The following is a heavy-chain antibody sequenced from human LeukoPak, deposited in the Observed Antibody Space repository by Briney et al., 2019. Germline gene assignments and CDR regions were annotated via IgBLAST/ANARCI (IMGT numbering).Heavy chain of an antibody. D-gene: IGHD5-18*01. Sequence: GGSLRLSCAASGFTFSSYAMHWVRQAPGKGLEWVAVISYDGSNKYYADSVKGRFTISRDNAKNSLYLQMNSLRAEDTAVYYCAGGHVTAMVTEEDYWGQGTLVTVSS. J-gene: IGHJ4*02. V-gene: IGHV3-30-3*01. CDR3: AGGHVTAMVTEEDY. CDR2: ISYDGSNK. CDR1: GFTFSSYA.